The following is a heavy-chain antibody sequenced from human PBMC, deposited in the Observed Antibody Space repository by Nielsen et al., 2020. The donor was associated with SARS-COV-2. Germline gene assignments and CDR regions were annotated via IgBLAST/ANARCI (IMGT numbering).Heavy chain of an antibody. CDR1: GFTFSSYS. Sequence: GGSLRLSCAASGFTFSSYSMNWVRQAPGKGLEWISYISSSSSTIYYADSVKGRFTISRDNSKDTLFLQMNGLRRDDTSVYYCARGVETDAVMVEHWGQGNLVTVSS. CDR2: ISSSSSTI. CDR3: ARGVETDAVMVEH. D-gene: IGHD5-18*01. J-gene: IGHJ4*02. V-gene: IGHV3-48*01.